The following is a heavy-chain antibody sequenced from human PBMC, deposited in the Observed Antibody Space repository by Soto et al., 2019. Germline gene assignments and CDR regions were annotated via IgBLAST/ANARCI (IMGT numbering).Heavy chain of an antibody. CDR3: ARKPYDFWSGYYNGAFDI. CDR1: SGSISSSNW. Sequence: SETLSLTCAVSSGSISSSNWWSWVRQPPGKGLEWIGEIYHSGSTNYNPSLKSRVTISVDKSKNQFSLKLSSVTAADTAVYYCARKPYDFWSGYYNGAFDIWGQGTMVTVSS. D-gene: IGHD3-3*01. V-gene: IGHV4-4*02. CDR2: IYHSGST. J-gene: IGHJ3*02.